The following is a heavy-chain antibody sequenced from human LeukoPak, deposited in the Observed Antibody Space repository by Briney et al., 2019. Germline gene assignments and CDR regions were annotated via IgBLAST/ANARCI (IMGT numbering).Heavy chain of an antibody. J-gene: IGHJ3*02. CDR2: IDLSGSTL. V-gene: IGHV3-48*04. CDR3: ARPPGGDCSSTSCYDAFDI. Sequence: GGSLRLSCAASRFTFSSYTMNWVRQAPGKGLEWVSYIDLSGSTLYYVDSVKGRFTISRDNSKNSLYLQMNSLRAEDTAVYCCARPPGGDCSSTSCYDAFDIWGQGTMVTVSS. CDR1: RFTFSSYT. D-gene: IGHD2-2*01.